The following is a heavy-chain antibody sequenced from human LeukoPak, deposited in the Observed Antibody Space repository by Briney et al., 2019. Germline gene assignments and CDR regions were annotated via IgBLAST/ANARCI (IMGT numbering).Heavy chain of an antibody. CDR1: GFTCNNCW. D-gene: IGHD6-19*01. CDR2: VSAIGGHT. V-gene: IGHV3-23*01. CDR3: AKDTAVAGLYYFDY. J-gene: IGHJ4*02. Sequence: PGGSLRLSCAASGFTCNNCWMSWVRQAPGKGLEWVSGVSAIGGHTYYADSVKGRFTISRDDSKNTLFLQMNSLRDEDTAVYYCAKDTAVAGLYYFDYWGQGTLVTVSS.